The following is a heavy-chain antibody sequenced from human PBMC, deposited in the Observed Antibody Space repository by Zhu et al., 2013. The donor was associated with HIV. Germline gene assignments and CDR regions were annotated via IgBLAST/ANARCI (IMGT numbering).Heavy chain of an antibody. V-gene: IGHV3-33*01. CDR1: GFTFSSYG. Sequence: VQLVESGGGVVQPGRSLRLSCAASGFTFSSYGMHWVRQAPGKGLEWVAVIWYDGSNKYYADSVKGRFTISRDNSKNTLYLQMNSLRAEDTAVYYCARGGALQNDAFDIWGQGTMVTVSS. J-gene: IGHJ3*02. D-gene: IGHD4-4*01. CDR3: ARGGALQNDAFDI. CDR2: IWYDGSNK.